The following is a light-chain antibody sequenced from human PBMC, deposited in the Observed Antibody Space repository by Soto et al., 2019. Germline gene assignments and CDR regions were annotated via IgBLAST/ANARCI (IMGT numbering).Light chain of an antibody. Sequence: QSVLTQPPSASGSPGQSVTIACTGTSSDVGGYNYVSWYQEHPGKAPKVIIYEVSKRPSGVPDRFSGYKSGNTASLTVSGLQAEDEADYFCKSYAGSNTYVFGSGTKVTVL. CDR1: SSDVGGYNY. V-gene: IGLV2-8*01. CDR2: EVS. CDR3: KSYAGSNTYV. J-gene: IGLJ1*01.